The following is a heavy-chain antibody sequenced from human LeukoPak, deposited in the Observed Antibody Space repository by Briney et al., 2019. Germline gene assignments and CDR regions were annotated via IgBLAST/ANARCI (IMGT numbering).Heavy chain of an antibody. V-gene: IGHV1-69*05. D-gene: IGHD6-13*01. CDR3: AATTDSSSWYEVLWHFDY. CDR2: IIPIFGTA. Sequence: ASVKVSCKASGGTFSSYAISWVRQAPGQGLEWMGRIIPIFGTANYAQKFQGRVTITTDESTSTAYMELSSLRSEDTAVYYCAATTDSSSWYEVLWHFDYWGQGTLVTVSS. CDR1: GGTFSSYA. J-gene: IGHJ4*02.